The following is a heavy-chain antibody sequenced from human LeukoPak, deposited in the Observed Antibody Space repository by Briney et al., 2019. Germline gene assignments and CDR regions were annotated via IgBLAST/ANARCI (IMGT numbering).Heavy chain of an antibody. D-gene: IGHD1-1*01. CDR2: IYHSGST. CDR3: ARVRLEYGFDY. CDR1: GYSISSGYY. J-gene: IGHJ4*02. V-gene: IGHV4-38-2*02. Sequence: SETLSLTCTVSGYSISSGYYWGWIRQPPGKGVEWIGSIYHSGSTYYNPSLKSRVTISVDTSKNQFSLKLSSVTAADTAVYYCARVRLEYGFDYWGQGTLVTVSS.